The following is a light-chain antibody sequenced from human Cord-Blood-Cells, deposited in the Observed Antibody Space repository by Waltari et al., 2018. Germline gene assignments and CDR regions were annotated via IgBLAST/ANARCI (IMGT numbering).Light chain of an antibody. V-gene: IGLV2-11*01. Sequence: QSALTQPRSVSGSPGQSVTLSCTGTSSDVGGYNYVSWYQQHPGKAPKLMIYDVSKRPSGFPDRFSGSKSGNTASLSSSGLHAEDEADYYCCSYSGSYTLVFGGGTKLTVL. J-gene: IGLJ2*01. CDR1: SSDVGGYNY. CDR3: CSYSGSYTLV. CDR2: DVS.